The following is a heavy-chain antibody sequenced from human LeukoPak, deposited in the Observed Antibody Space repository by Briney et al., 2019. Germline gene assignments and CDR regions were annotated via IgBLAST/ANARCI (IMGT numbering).Heavy chain of an antibody. J-gene: IGHJ4*02. D-gene: IGHD3-10*01. V-gene: IGHV3-21*01. CDR3: ASSMVRGVSFDY. CDR2: ISSSSSYI. Sequence: GGSLRLSCAASGFTFSSYSMNWVRQAPGKGLEWVSSISSSSSYIYYADSVKGRFTISRDNAKNSLYLQMNSLRAEDTAVYCCASSMVRGVSFDYWGQGTLVTVSS. CDR1: GFTFSSYS.